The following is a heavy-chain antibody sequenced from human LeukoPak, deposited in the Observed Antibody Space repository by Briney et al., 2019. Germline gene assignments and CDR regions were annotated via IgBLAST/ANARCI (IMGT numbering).Heavy chain of an antibody. Sequence: ASVKVSCKASGYTFTSYGISWVRQAPGQGLEWMGWISAYNGNTNYAQKLQGRVIMTTDTSTSTAYMELRSLRSDDTAVYYCATERKVGYCSSTSCYRANKAFVIWGQGTMVTVSS. CDR1: GYTFTSYG. CDR3: ATERKVGYCSSTSCYRANKAFVI. J-gene: IGHJ3*02. V-gene: IGHV1-18*01. D-gene: IGHD2-2*02. CDR2: ISAYNGNT.